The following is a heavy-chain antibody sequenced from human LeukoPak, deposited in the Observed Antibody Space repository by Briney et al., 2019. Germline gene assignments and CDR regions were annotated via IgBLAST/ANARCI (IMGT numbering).Heavy chain of an antibody. D-gene: IGHD6-6*01. CDR3: ARSSYSSSSSV. Sequence: GGSLRLSCAVSGFTFSGFWMSWSRQAPGKGLEWVASINSDGSEGYYADVVKGRFTISRDNAKNSLYLQINSLRAEDTAVYYCARSSYSSSSSVWGQGTMVTASS. J-gene: IGHJ3*01. CDR1: GFTFSGFW. V-gene: IGHV3-7*03. CDR2: INSDGSEG.